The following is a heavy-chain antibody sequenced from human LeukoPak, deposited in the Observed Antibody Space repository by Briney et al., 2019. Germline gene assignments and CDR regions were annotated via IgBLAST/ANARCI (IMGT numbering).Heavy chain of an antibody. CDR3: ARSVPGGPYYYDSSGYPY. D-gene: IGHD3-22*01. CDR1: GFTFSIYA. J-gene: IGHJ4*02. CDR2: ISGRGGST. V-gene: IGHV3-23*01. Sequence: GGSLRLSCAASGFTFSIYAMGWVRQAPGKGREWVSAISGRGGSTYYADSVKGRCTIPRDNSKKTLYLKMNSLRAEDTAVYYCARSVPGGPYYYDSSGYPYWGQGTLVTVSS.